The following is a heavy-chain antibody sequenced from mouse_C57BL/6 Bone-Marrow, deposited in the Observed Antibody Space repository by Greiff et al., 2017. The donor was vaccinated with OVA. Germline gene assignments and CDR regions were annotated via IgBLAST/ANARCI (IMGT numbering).Heavy chain of an antibody. V-gene: IGHV1-69*01. J-gene: IGHJ3*01. CDR2: IDPSDSYT. Sequence: QVQLQQPGAELVMPGASVKLSCKASGYTFTSYWMHWVKQRPGQGLEWIGEIDPSDSYTNYKQKFKGKSTLTVDKSSSTAYMQLSSLTSEDSAVYYCAYDYDEGFAYWGQGTLVTVSA. CDR3: AYDYDEGFAY. D-gene: IGHD2-4*01. CDR1: GYTFTSYW.